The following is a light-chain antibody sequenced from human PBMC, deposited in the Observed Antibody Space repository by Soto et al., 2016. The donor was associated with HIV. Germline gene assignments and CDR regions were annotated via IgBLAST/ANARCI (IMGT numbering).Light chain of an antibody. V-gene: IGKV1-8*01. CDR2: AAS. CDR3: QQYYSYPPWT. CDR1: QGISSY. Sequence: IQMTQAPSSLSASTGDRVTITCRASQGISSYLAWYQQKPGKAPKLLIYAASTLQSGVPSRFSGSGSGTDFTLTISCLQSEDFATYYCQQYYSYPPWTFGQGTKVEIK. J-gene: IGKJ1*01.